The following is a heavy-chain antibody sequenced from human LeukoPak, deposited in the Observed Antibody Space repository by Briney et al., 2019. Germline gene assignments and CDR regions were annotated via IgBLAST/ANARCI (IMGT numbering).Heavy chain of an antibody. Sequence: GGSLRLSCAASGFTFSDHGIHWVRQAPGKGLECVAVIWYDGTNKYYGDSVKGRFTISRDNSKNTLYLQMNSLRAEDTAVYYCAKDRGSYSTTADSWGQGTLVTVSS. D-gene: IGHD1-26*01. CDR2: IWYDGTNK. V-gene: IGHV3-33*06. J-gene: IGHJ5*01. CDR3: AKDRGSYSTTADS. CDR1: GFTFSDHG.